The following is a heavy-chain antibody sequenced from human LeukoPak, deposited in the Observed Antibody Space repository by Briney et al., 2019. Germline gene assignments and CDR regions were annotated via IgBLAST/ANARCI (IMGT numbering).Heavy chain of an antibody. CDR3: ARSPGEWLPWN. CDR1: SGSFTSSY. D-gene: IGHD5-12*01. CDR2: MYYDGRT. Sequence: SETLSLTCIVSSGSFTSSYWSWFRQPSGKGLEWIGYMYYDGRTNYNPSLKSRVTISIDTSKNQFSLKLTSVTTADTAVYYCARSPGEWLPWNWGQGTLVTVSS. J-gene: IGHJ4*02. V-gene: IGHV4-59*01.